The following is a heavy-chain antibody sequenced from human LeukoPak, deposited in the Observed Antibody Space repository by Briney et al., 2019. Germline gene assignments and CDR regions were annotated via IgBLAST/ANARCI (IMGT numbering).Heavy chain of an antibody. D-gene: IGHD3-3*01. Sequence: GGSLRLSCEASGFTFSSYGMHWVRQAPGKGLEWVAVISYDGSNKYYADSVKGRFTISRDNSKNTLYLQMNSLRAEDTAVYYCAKGYDFWSGYCDYWGQGTLVTVSS. CDR3: AKGYDFWSGYCDY. J-gene: IGHJ4*02. V-gene: IGHV3-30*18. CDR2: ISYDGSNK. CDR1: GFTFSSYG.